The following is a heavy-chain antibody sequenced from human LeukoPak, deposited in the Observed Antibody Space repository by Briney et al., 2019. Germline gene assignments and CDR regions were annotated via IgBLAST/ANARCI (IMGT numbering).Heavy chain of an antibody. V-gene: IGHV4-59*01. CDR2: IYYSGST. Sequence: SETLSLTCTVSGGSISSYYWSWIRQPPGKGLEWIGYIYYSGSTNYNPSLKSRVTISVDTSKNQFSLKLSSVTAADTAVYYCAREDIVVVHGMDVWGKGTTVTVSS. D-gene: IGHD2-2*01. CDR3: AREDIVVVHGMDV. J-gene: IGHJ6*04. CDR1: GGSISSYY.